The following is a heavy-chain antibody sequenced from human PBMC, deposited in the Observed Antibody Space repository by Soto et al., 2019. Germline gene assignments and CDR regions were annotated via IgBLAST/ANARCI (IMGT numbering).Heavy chain of an antibody. J-gene: IGHJ4*02. CDR3: ARDEGRDGVATPFDY. CDR1: GGSISSSNW. D-gene: IGHD3-3*01. V-gene: IGHV4-4*02. Sequence: QVQLQESGPGLVKPSGTLSLTCAVSGGSISSSNWWSWVRQPPGKGLEWIGAIYHSGSTNYNPSPKSRVTISVDKSKNQFSLKPSSVTVADTAVYYCARDEGRDGVATPFDYGGQGSLVTVSS. CDR2: IYHSGST.